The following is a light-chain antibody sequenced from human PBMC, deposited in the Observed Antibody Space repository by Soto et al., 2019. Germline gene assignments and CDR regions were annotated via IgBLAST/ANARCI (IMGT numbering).Light chain of an antibody. CDR2: DAS. V-gene: IGKV1-5*01. CDR1: QSISSG. CDR3: QQYNSYSQGT. Sequence: DIQMTQSPSTLSASVGDRVTITCRASQSISSGLAWYQQKPGKAPKLLIYDASSLESGVPSRFSGSGSGTEFTLTISSLQPDDFATYYCQQYNSYSQGTFGQGTKLEIK. J-gene: IGKJ2*02.